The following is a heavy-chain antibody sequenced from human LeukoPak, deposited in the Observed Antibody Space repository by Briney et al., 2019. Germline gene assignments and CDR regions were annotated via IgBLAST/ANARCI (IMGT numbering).Heavy chain of an antibody. CDR2: IYYSGST. Sequence: SETLSLTCTVSGGSISGYYWSWIRQPPGKGLEWIGYIYYSGSTNYNPSPKSRVTISVDTSKNQFSLKLSSVTAADTAVYYCARGTMMVGPWGQGTLVTVSS. D-gene: IGHD3-22*01. CDR3: ARGTMMVGP. CDR1: GGSISGYY. V-gene: IGHV4-59*01. J-gene: IGHJ5*02.